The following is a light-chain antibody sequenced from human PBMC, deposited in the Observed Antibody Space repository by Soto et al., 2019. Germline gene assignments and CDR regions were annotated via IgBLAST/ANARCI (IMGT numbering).Light chain of an antibody. V-gene: IGKV3-20*01. Sequence: ELVLTQSPGTLSLSPGERATLTCRASQSISNSYLTLHQQKPGQAPRLLIYAASNRATGIPDRFSGSGSGTDCTLTIKRLEPENFALYYFQHYGSSPLTFRQGTKVEIK. J-gene: IGKJ1*01. CDR2: AAS. CDR3: QHYGSSPLT. CDR1: QSISNSY.